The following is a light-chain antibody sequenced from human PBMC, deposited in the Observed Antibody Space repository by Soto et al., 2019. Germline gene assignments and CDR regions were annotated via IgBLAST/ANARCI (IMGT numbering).Light chain of an antibody. Sequence: DIQLTQSPSFLSASVGDRVTITCRASQGISSYLAWYRQKPGKAPKLLLYAASTLQSGVPSRFSGSGSGTEFTLTSSSLQPEDFATYYCQQLNSYPRTFGQGTKVEIK. J-gene: IGKJ1*01. CDR2: AAS. V-gene: IGKV1-9*01. CDR3: QQLNSYPRT. CDR1: QGISSY.